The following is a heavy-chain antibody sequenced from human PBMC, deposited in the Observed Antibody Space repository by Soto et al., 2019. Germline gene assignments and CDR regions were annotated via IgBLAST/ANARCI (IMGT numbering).Heavy chain of an antibody. CDR3: AKVWRGTDYYYGMDV. Sequence: PGGSLRLSCAASGFTFSNYAMSWVRQAPGKGLEWVSAISGSGDSTYYADSVKGRFTISRDNSKNTLYLQMNSLRAEDTAVYHCAKVWRGTDYYYGMDVWGQGTTVTVSS. CDR2: ISGSGDST. CDR1: GFTFSNYA. V-gene: IGHV3-23*01. D-gene: IGHD3-10*01. J-gene: IGHJ6*02.